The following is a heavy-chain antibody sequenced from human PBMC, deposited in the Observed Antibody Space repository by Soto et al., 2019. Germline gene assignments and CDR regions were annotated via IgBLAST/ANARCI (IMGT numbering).Heavy chain of an antibody. V-gene: IGHV4-34*01. CDR2: INHSGST. Sequence: SETLSLTCAVYGGSFSGYYWSWIRQPPGKGLEWIGEINHSGSTNYNPPLKSRVTISVDTSKNQFSLKLSSVTAADTAVYFCAREGGESSDGLYYFDSWGQGSLVTV. CDR3: AREGGESSDGLYYFDS. D-gene: IGHD3-16*01. J-gene: IGHJ4*02. CDR1: GGSFSGYY.